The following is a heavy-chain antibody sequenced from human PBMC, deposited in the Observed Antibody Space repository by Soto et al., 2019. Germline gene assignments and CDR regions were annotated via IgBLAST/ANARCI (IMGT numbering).Heavy chain of an antibody. Sequence: EVQLVESGGGLVQPGGSLRLSCAASGFTFSTYWMSWVRQAPGKGLEWVANIKQDGGEKYYLDSVKGRFTTSRDNAKNSTYLQMNSLRAEDTAVYYCARETSAAWPYYLDYWGQGTLVTVSS. V-gene: IGHV3-7*01. D-gene: IGHD3-10*01. CDR1: GFTFSTYW. J-gene: IGHJ4*02. CDR3: ARETSAAWPYYLDY. CDR2: IKQDGGEK.